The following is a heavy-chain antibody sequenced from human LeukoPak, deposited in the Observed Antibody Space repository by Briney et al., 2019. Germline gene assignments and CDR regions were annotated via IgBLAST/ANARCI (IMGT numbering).Heavy chain of an antibody. CDR2: IYYSGYT. J-gene: IGHJ4*02. CDR1: GGSISSSTYY. Sequence: KSSETLSLTCTVSGGSISSSTYYWGWVRQPPGKGLEWIGSIYYSGYTYYNPSLESRVTISIDTSKNQFSLKLSSVTAADTAVYYCARWPLGYFVLALWGQGTLVTVSS. CDR3: ARWPLGYFVLAL. V-gene: IGHV4-39*01. D-gene: IGHD3-9*01.